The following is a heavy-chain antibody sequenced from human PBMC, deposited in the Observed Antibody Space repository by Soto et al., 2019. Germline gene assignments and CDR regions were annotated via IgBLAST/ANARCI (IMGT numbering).Heavy chain of an antibody. D-gene: IGHD6-19*01. J-gene: IGHJ4*02. V-gene: IGHV3-33*01. CDR1: GFTFSSYG. CDR2: IWYDGSNK. Sequence: QVQLVESGGGVVQPGRSLRLSCAASGFTFSSYGMHWVRQAPGKGLEWVAVIWYDGSNKYYEDSVKGRLTISRDNSKNTRYLQMNSLRAEDTAVYYWAREPDSRGWFRVGYYFDCWGQGTLVTVSS. CDR3: AREPDSRGWFRVGYYFDC.